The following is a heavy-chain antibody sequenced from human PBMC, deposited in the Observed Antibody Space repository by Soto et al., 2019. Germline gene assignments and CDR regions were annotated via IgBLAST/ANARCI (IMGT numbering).Heavy chain of an antibody. CDR2: IYYSGGT. CDR1: GGSISSYY. CDR3: ARESAGSGKNNWFDP. V-gene: IGHV4-59*01. Sequence: SETLSLTCTVSGGSISSYYWSWIRQPPGKGLEWIGFIYYSGGTKYNPSLKSRVTISVDTSQNQLSLKLSSVTAADTAVYYCARESAGSGKNNWFDPWGQGTLVTVSS. J-gene: IGHJ5*02. D-gene: IGHD3-10*01.